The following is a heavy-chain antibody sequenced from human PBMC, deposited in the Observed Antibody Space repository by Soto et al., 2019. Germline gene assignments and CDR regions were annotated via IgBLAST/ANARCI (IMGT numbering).Heavy chain of an antibody. Sequence: EVQLVESGGALVQRGGSLRLSCRASGFSFSASWMTWVRQAPGKGLEWAANIKEDGSETYYLDSVKGRFTVSRDNTKDSLFLQMESLRAEDTAVYYCARELGVLRLVQWLGLVTGDLYFDLWGRGTLVTVSS. J-gene: IGHJ2*01. D-gene: IGHD3-3*01. CDR1: GFSFSASW. CDR3: ARELGVLRLVQWLGLVTGDLYFDL. V-gene: IGHV3-7*01. CDR2: IKEDGSET.